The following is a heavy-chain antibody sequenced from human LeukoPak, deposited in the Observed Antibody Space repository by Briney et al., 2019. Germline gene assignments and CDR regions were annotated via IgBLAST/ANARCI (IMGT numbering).Heavy chain of an antibody. J-gene: IGHJ5*02. CDR3: ARDNDVKEIVVVQTRSRAWFDP. CDR2: INPSSGNT. D-gene: IGHD2-2*01. CDR1: GHTFTSYY. V-gene: IGHV1-46*01. Sequence: ASVKVSCKTSGHTFTSYYIHWVRQAPGQGLEWMGIINPSSGNTYYAQKFQGRLTMTRDTSTGTVYMELSSLRSEDTAVYYCARDNDVKEIVVVQTRSRAWFDPWGQGTLVTVSS.